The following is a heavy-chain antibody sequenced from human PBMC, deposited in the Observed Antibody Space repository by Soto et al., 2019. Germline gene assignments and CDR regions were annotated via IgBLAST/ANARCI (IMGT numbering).Heavy chain of an antibody. CDR3: ARGNIVGATTPPLLY. Sequence: PSETLSLTCAVSGGSFSGYYWNWIRQPPGKGLEWIGEINHSGTTNYNPSLKSRVTISIDTSKNQFSLRLGSVTAADTAVYYCARGNIVGATTPPLLYWGQGTLVTVSS. CDR1: GGSFSGYY. D-gene: IGHD1-26*01. CDR2: INHSGTT. V-gene: IGHV4-34*01. J-gene: IGHJ4*02.